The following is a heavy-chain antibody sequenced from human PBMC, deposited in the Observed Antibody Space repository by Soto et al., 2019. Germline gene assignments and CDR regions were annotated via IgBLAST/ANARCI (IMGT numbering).Heavy chain of an antibody. D-gene: IGHD3-9*01. V-gene: IGHV3-53*04. J-gene: IGHJ4*02. CDR3: ARGRYDILTGYYLAF. CDR1: GFTVSSNY. CDR2: IYSGGST. Sequence: GGSLRLSCAASGFTVSSNYMSWVRQAPGKGLEWVSVIYSGGSTYYADSVKGRFTISRHNSKNTLYLQMNSLRAEDTAVYYCARGRYDILTGYYLAFSGQGTLVTVSS.